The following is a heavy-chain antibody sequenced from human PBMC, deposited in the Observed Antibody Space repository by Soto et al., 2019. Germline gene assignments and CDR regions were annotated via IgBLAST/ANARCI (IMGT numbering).Heavy chain of an antibody. CDR3: ARTTVTTFWTAFDI. Sequence: GSLRLSCAASGFTFSSYSMNWVRQAPGKGLEWVSSISSSSSYIYYADSVKGRFTISRDNAKNSLYLQMNSLRAEDTAVYYCARTTVTTFWTAFDIWGQGTMVTVSS. V-gene: IGHV3-21*01. CDR1: GFTFSSYS. CDR2: ISSSSSYI. D-gene: IGHD4-17*01. J-gene: IGHJ3*02.